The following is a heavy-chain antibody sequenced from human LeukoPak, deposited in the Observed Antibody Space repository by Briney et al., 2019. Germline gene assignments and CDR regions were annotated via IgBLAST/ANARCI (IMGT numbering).Heavy chain of an antibody. J-gene: IGHJ4*02. CDR2: IYYSGST. D-gene: IGHD6-6*01. CDR3: ASGVGSSSRFDY. CDR1: GGSISSYY. V-gene: IGHV4-39*01. Sequence: SETLSLTCTVSGGSISSYYWGRIRQPPGKGLEWIGSIYYSGSTYYNPSLKSRVTISVDTSKNQFSLKLSSVTAADTAVYYCASGVGSSSRFDYWGQGTLATVSS.